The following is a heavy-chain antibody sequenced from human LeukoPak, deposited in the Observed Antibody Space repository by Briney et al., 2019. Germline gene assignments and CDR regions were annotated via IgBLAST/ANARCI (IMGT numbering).Heavy chain of an antibody. CDR2: IKEDGSEK. D-gene: IGHD6-6*01. Sequence: GGSLRLSCAASGFTFSTYWMTWLRQAPGKGLEWVANIKEDGSEKSYVDSVKGRFTISRDNAKNSLYLQMNSLRAEDTAVYYCARAGSSSSRDYWGQGTLVTVSS. J-gene: IGHJ4*02. CDR1: GFTFSTYW. CDR3: ARAGSSSSRDY. V-gene: IGHV3-7*04.